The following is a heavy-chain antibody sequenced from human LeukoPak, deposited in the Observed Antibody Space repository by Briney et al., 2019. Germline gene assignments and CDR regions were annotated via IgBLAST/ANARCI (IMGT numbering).Heavy chain of an antibody. CDR1: GYTFTSYG. Sequence: ASVKVSCKASGYTFTSYGISWVRQAPGQGREWMGWISAYNGNTNYAQKLQGRVTMTTDTSTSTAYMELRSLRSDDTAVYYCARDREWLRLGGDFDYWGQGTLVTVSS. CDR3: ARDREWLRLGGDFDY. J-gene: IGHJ4*02. D-gene: IGHD5-12*01. V-gene: IGHV1-18*01. CDR2: ISAYNGNT.